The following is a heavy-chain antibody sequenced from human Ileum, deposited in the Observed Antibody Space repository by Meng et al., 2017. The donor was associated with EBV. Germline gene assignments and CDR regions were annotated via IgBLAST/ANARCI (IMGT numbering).Heavy chain of an antibody. Sequence: VQLVDDGSELKKPAATVTLSCKASGYSFSNYSMNWVRQGPGQGLGWMGWIYTNNGNPTDDNGFTRRLVFSLDTSFRKAYLQNSSLKAEDTAVYYCARVALGGYRYFDYWGQGTLVTVSS. CDR2: IYTNNGNP. J-gene: IGHJ4*02. CDR3: ARVALGGYRYFDY. CDR1: GYSFSNYS. D-gene: IGHD5-18*01. V-gene: IGHV7-4-1*02.